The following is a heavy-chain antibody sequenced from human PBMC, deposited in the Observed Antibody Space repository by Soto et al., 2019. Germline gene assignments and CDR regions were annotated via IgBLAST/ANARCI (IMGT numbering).Heavy chain of an antibody. Sequence: EEHLGESGGGLVQPGGSLRLSCATSGFTFSHCWMSWVRQAPGKGLEWVDNINQDGSEQYYVDSVKGRFTVSRDNAKNSLYLEMNNLRADDTAMYYCTQAETGRYSRSGNSYGRDYWGQGTLVTVSS. CDR1: GFTFSHCW. CDR2: INQDGSEQ. V-gene: IGHV3-7*01. J-gene: IGHJ4*02. D-gene: IGHD6-19*01. CDR3: TQAETGRYSRSGNSYGRDY.